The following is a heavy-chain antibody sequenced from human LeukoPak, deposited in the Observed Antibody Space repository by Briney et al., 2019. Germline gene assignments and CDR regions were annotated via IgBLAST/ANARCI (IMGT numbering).Heavy chain of an antibody. CDR2: ISTSGTHI. Sequence: GGSLRLSCAASGFAFSGHSMNWVRQAPGKGLEWVSSISTSGTHIYYADSVKGRFTISGDNAKNSLYLQMNSLRAEDTAVYYCARDWGSKGYWGQGTPVTVSS. V-gene: IGHV3-21*01. CDR1: GFAFSGHS. CDR3: ARDWGSKGY. J-gene: IGHJ4*02. D-gene: IGHD7-27*01.